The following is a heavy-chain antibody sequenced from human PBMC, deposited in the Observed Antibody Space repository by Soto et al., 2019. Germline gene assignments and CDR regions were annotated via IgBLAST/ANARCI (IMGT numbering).Heavy chain of an antibody. D-gene: IGHD3-9*01. J-gene: IGHJ4*02. CDR1: GGTFSSYA. CDR3: ARDALTDYDILTGSV. CDR2: IIPIFGTA. Sequence: GASVKVSCKASGGTFSSYAISWVRQAPGQGLEWMGGIIPIFGTANYAQKFQGRVTITADESTSAAYMELSSLRSEDTAVYYCARDALTDYDILTGSVWGQGTLVTVSS. V-gene: IGHV1-69*13.